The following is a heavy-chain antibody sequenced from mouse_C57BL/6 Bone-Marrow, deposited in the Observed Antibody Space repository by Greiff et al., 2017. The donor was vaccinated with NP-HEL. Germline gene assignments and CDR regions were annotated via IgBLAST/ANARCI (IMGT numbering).Heavy chain of an antibody. CDR1: GYTFTSYW. D-gene: IGHD2-12*01. Sequence: VQLQQPGAELVKPGASVKLSCKASGYTFTSYWMHWVKQRPGRGLEWIGRIDPNSGGTKYNEKFKSKATLTVDKSSSTAYMQLSSLTSEDSAVSYDAGAGTYYTPAWFAYWGQGTLVTVSA. CDR3: AGAGTYYTPAWFAY. V-gene: IGHV1-72*01. CDR2: IDPNSGGT. J-gene: IGHJ3*01.